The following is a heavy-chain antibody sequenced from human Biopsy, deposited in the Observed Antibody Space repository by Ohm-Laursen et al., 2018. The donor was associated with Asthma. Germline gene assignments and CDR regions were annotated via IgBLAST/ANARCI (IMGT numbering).Heavy chain of an antibody. CDR1: GFTFSSYS. CDR3: ARDLHPTNHLGELSEGFDY. D-gene: IGHD3-16*02. CDR2: ISGSGGST. J-gene: IGHJ4*02. Sequence: SLRLSCTASGFTFSSYSMNWVRQAPGKGLEWVSAISGSGGSTYYADPVKGRFTISRDNSKNTLYLQMNSLRAEDTAVYYCARDLHPTNHLGELSEGFDYWGQGTLVTVSS. V-gene: IGHV3-23*01.